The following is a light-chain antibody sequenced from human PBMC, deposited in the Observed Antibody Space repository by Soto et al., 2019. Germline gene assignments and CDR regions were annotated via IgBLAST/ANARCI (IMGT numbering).Light chain of an antibody. CDR3: QQYGTSPRT. V-gene: IGKV3-20*01. CDR1: QSVSSTY. J-gene: IGKJ1*01. Sequence: EIVLTQSPGTLSLSPGERATLSCRASQSVSSTYLAWYQQKPGQAPRLLIYGGSSRATGIPDRFSGSGSGTDFTLTISRLEPEDFAVYYCQQYGTSPRTFGQGTKVDI. CDR2: GGS.